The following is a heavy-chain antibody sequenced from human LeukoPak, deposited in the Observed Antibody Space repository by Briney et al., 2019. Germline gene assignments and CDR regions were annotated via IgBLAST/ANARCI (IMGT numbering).Heavy chain of an antibody. CDR3: ARSPMYSSSSILAKHYYMDV. J-gene: IGHJ6*03. Sequence: WASVKVSCKASGYTFTGYYMHWVRQAPGQGLEWMGWINPNSGGTNYAQKFQGRVTMTRDTSISTAYMELSRLRSDDTAVYYCARSPMYSSSSILAKHYYMDVWGKGTTVTVSS. D-gene: IGHD6-6*01. V-gene: IGHV1-2*02. CDR2: INPNSGGT. CDR1: GYTFTGYY.